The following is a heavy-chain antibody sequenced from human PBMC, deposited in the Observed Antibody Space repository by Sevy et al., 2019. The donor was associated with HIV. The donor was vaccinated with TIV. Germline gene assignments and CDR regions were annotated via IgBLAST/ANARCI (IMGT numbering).Heavy chain of an antibody. J-gene: IGHJ1*01. Sequence: GGSLRLSCAASGFSFSDAWLSWDRQVPGKGLEWVGRVRSKGDGGTAEYAAPVKGRFTIARDDSKNTMYVQMNNLKNEDTGIYYCTTEGADWGQGTLVTVSS. CDR3: TTEGAD. CDR2: VRSKGDGGTA. CDR1: GFSFSDAW. V-gene: IGHV3-15*01.